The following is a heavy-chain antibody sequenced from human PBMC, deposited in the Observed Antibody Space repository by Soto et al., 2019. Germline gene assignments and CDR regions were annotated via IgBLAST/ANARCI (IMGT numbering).Heavy chain of an antibody. D-gene: IGHD2-21*02. CDR2: IIPIFGTA. J-gene: IGHJ3*02. CDR1: GGTFSSYA. CDR3: ARLTEDCGGDCPPGAFDI. Sequence: SVKVSCKASGGTFSSYAIGWVRQAPGQGLEWMGGIIPIFGTANYAQQFQGRVTITADESTSTAYMELSSLRSEDTAVYYCARLTEDCGGDCPPGAFDIWGQGTMVTVSS. V-gene: IGHV1-69*13.